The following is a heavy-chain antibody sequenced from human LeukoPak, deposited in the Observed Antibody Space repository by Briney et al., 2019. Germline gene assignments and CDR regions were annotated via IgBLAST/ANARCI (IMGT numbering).Heavy chain of an antibody. CDR3: AREGYSYYDFWSGYYRGEYFDY. J-gene: IGHJ4*02. D-gene: IGHD3-3*01. CDR2: IWYDGSNK. CDR1: GFTFSSYG. Sequence: GGSLRHSCAASGFTFSSYGMHWVRQAPGKGLEWVAVIWYDGSNKYYADSVKGRFTISRDNSKNTLYLQMNSLRAEDTAVYYCAREGYSYYDFWSGYYRGEYFDYWGQGTLVTVSS. V-gene: IGHV3-33*01.